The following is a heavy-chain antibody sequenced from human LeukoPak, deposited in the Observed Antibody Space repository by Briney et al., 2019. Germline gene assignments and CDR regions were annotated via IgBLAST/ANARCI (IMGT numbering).Heavy chain of an antibody. J-gene: IGHJ4*02. D-gene: IGHD6-19*01. Sequence: GRSLRLSCAASGFTFSSYGFHWVRQAPGKGLEWVAVIWYDGSKKYYADSVRGRFTISRDKNTLYLQMNSLRSEDTAVYYCARDPAVAGYYFDYWGQGTLVTVSS. V-gene: IGHV3-33*01. CDR3: ARDPAVAGYYFDY. CDR1: GFTFSSYG. CDR2: IWYDGSKK.